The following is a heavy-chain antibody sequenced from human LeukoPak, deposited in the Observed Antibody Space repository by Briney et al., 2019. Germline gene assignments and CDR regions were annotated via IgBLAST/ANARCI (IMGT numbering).Heavy chain of an antibody. CDR1: GFTFGSYA. Sequence: GGSLRLSCVASGFTFGSYAMSWVRQAPGKGLEWVSGINWNGGSTGYADSVKGRFTISRDNAKNSLYLQMNSLRAEDTALYYCARGGYPYPIDYWGQGTLVTVSS. CDR2: INWNGGST. CDR3: ARGGYPYPIDY. V-gene: IGHV3-20*04. D-gene: IGHD2-2*01. J-gene: IGHJ4*02.